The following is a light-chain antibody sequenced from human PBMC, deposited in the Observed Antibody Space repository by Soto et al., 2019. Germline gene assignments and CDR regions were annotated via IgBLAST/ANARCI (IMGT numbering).Light chain of an antibody. CDR1: SSDVGGYNY. Sequence: QSALTQPRSVSGSPGQSVTISSTGISSDVGGYNYVSWYQHHPGKAPKAMIYDVSKRPSGVPDRFSGSKSGNTASLTISGLQAEDEADYYCCSYAGSPWVFGGGTKLTVL. CDR2: DVS. J-gene: IGLJ3*02. V-gene: IGLV2-11*01. CDR3: CSYAGSPWV.